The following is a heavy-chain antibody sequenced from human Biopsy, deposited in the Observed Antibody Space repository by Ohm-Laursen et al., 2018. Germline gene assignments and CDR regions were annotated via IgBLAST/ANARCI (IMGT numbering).Heavy chain of an antibody. V-gene: IGHV4-39*01. CDR2: IFYSGIT. Sequence: SDTLSLTCPVSGGSVSSNVAYWAWIRQPPGKGLESIGSIFYSGITYYNPSLQSRVTMSEDTSKNQFSLNLTSVTAADTAVYYCARHPTGFWFDPWGQGTLVIVSS. CDR3: ARHPTGFWFDP. J-gene: IGHJ5*02. CDR1: GGSVSSNVAY.